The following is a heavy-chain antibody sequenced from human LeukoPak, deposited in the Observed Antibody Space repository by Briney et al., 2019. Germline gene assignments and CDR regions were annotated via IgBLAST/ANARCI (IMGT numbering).Heavy chain of an antibody. Sequence: SETLSLTCTVSGGSISSFYYTWIRQPPGKGLEWIGYIDSSGITNYNSSLNSRVTISLDTSQNQFSLKLNSVTAADTAVYYCARDGGGEGYNSYYYYYMDVWGKGTTVTISS. V-gene: IGHV4-4*08. CDR2: IDSSGIT. J-gene: IGHJ6*03. D-gene: IGHD5-24*01. CDR1: GGSISSFY. CDR3: ARDGGGEGYNSYYYYYMDV.